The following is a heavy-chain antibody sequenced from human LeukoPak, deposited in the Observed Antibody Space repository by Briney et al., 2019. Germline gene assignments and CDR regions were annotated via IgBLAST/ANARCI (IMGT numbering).Heavy chain of an antibody. CDR2: IYYSGST. Sequence: SETLSLTCTVSGGSISSSSYYWGWIRQPPGKGLEWIGSIYYSGSTYCNPSLKSRVTISVDTSKNQFSLKLSSVTAADTAVYYCARHVGYSYGQLDYWGQGTLVTVSS. CDR1: GGSISSSSYY. D-gene: IGHD5-18*01. V-gene: IGHV4-39*01. CDR3: ARHVGYSYGQLDY. J-gene: IGHJ4*02.